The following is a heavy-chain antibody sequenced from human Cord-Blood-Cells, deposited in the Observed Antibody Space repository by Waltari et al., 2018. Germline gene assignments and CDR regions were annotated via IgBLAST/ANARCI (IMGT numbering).Heavy chain of an antibody. J-gene: IGHJ3*02. CDR1: GYTFPAYY. D-gene: IGHD7-27*01. V-gene: IGHV1-2*04. CDR2: INPNSGGT. Sequence: QVQLVQSGAEVKKPGDSVRVSCKASGYTFPAYYMHWVRQAPGQGLEWMGWINPNSGGTNYAQKFQGWVTMTRDTSISTAYMELSRLRSDDTAVYYCARASLTGDDAFDIWGQGTMVTVSS. CDR3: ARASLTGDDAFDI.